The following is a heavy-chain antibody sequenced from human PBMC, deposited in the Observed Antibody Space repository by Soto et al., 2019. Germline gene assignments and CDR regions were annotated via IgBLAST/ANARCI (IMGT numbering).Heavy chain of an antibody. V-gene: IGHV3-49*03. CDR1: GFTFGDYA. J-gene: IGHJ6*03. D-gene: IGHD2-2*02. CDR3: TRGLSIPTRLWYYYYLDV. CDR2: IRSKAYGGTT. Sequence: SLRLSCTASGFTFGDYAMSWFRQTPGKGLEWVGFIRSKAYGGTTEYAASVKGRFTISRDDSKTIASLQMNSLKTEDTAVYYCTRGLSIPTRLWYYYYLDVWGKGTTVTVSS.